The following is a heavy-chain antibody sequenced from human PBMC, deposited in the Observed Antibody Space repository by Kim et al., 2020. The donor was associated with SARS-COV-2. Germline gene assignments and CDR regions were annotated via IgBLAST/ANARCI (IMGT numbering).Heavy chain of an antibody. Sequence: GGSLRLSCAASGFTFSSYEMNWVRQAPGKGLEWVSYISSSGSTIYYADSVKGRFTISRDNAKNSLYLQMNSLRAEDTAVYYCARGGREVVVPAAISEKYYYYYYGMDVWGQGTTVTVSS. CDR1: GFTFSSYE. CDR2: ISSSGSTI. CDR3: ARGGREVVVPAAISEKYYYYYYGMDV. D-gene: IGHD2-2*01. J-gene: IGHJ6*02. V-gene: IGHV3-48*03.